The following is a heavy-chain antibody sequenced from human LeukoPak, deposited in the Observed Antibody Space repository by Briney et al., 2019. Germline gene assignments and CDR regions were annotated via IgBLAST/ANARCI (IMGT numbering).Heavy chain of an antibody. Sequence: PGGSLRLSCTVSGFTLSSYAMSWVRQAPGKGLEWVSTISGNGASTYYTDSVKGRFTISRDNSKNTVSLQMNRLRAEDTAVYHCAKYLGYCSGGSCYSTPFDYWGQGTLVTVSS. J-gene: IGHJ4*02. D-gene: IGHD2-15*01. CDR2: ISGNGAST. V-gene: IGHV3-23*01. CDR1: GFTLSSYA. CDR3: AKYLGYCSGGSCYSTPFDY.